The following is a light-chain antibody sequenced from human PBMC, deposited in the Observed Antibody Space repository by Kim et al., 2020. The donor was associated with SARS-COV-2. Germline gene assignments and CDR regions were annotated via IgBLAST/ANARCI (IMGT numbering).Light chain of an antibody. CDR1: NLRSYY. Sequence: VALGQTDRITCQGDNLRSYYASWYQQKPGQAPIVVIYGKNNRPSGIPDRFSGSNSGNTASLTITGTQAGDEADYYCNSRDSNDNVVFGGGTQLTVL. CDR3: NSRDSNDNVV. CDR2: GKN. V-gene: IGLV3-19*01. J-gene: IGLJ2*01.